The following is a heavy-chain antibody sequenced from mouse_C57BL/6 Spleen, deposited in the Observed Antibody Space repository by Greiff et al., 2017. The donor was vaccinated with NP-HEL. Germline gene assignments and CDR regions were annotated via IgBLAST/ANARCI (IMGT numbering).Heavy chain of an antibody. CDR2: ISDGGSYT. J-gene: IGHJ3*01. CDR3: ARGLTMVPFAY. CDR1: GFTFSSYA. V-gene: IGHV5-4*01. D-gene: IGHD1-1*02. Sequence: EVQGVESGGGLVKPGGSLKLSCAASGFTFSSYAMSWVRQTPEKRLEWVATISDGGSYTYYPDNVKGRFTISRDNAKNNLYLQMSHLKSEDTAMYYCARGLTMVPFAYWGQRTLVTVSA.